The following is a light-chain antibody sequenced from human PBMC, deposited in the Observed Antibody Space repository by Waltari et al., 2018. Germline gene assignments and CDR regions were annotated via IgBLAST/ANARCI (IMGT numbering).Light chain of an antibody. V-gene: IGKV3-15*01. CDR2: AAS. CDR3: QQYYNWPPAFT. Sequence: EIVMTQSPATLSVYPGDRATLSCRASQSVGSNLAWYQQKPGQAPRLLIYAASTRATGIPARFSGSGSGTEFTLTISSLQSEDFAVYHCQQYYNWPPAFTFGPGTKVDIK. CDR1: QSVGSN. J-gene: IGKJ3*01.